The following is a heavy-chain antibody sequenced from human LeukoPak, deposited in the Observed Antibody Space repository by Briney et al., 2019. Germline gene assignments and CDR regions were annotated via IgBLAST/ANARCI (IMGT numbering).Heavy chain of an antibody. D-gene: IGHD1-1*01. CDR2: ISWDGGST. J-gene: IGHJ4*02. V-gene: IGHV3-43*01. CDR3: AKDSSNWAFDY. CDR1: GFTFDDYT. Sequence: PGGSLRLSCAASGFTFDDYTMHWVRQAPGKGLEWVSLISWDGGSTYYADSVKGRFTISRDNSQNSLYLQMNSLRTEDTALYYCAKDSSNWAFDYWGQGTLVTVSS.